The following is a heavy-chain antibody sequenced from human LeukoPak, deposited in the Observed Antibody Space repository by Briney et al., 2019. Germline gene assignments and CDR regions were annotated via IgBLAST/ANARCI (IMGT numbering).Heavy chain of an antibody. CDR1: GFTFSNAW. CDR3: TTEWSGSYSTYCFDY. CDR2: IKSKTDGRTT. J-gene: IGHJ4*02. V-gene: IGHV3-15*01. Sequence: GGSLRLSCAASGFTFSNAWMSWVRQAPGKGLEWVGRIKSKTDGRTTDYAAPVKGRFTISRDDSKNTLYLQMNSLKTEDTAVYYCTTEWSGSYSTYCFDYWGQGTLVTVSS. D-gene: IGHD1-26*01.